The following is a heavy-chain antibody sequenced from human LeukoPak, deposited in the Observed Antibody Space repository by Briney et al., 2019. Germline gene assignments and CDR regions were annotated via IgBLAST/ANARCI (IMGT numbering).Heavy chain of an antibody. CDR1: GFTFSRYA. D-gene: IGHD6-13*01. CDR3: AKEPTYSSTWYGIDY. J-gene: IGHJ4*02. CDR2: ISGSGDST. V-gene: IGHV3-23*01. Sequence: GGSLRLSCAASGFTFSRYAMSWVRQAPGKGLGWVSAISGSGDSTFYADSVKGRFTISRDISKNTLYLQMNSLRAEDTAVYYCAKEPTYSSTWYGIDYWGQGTLVTVSS.